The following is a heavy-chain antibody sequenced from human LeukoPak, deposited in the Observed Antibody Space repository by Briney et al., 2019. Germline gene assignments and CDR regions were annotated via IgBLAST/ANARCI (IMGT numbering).Heavy chain of an antibody. V-gene: IGHV1-8*01. J-gene: IGHJ3*02. CDR2: MNPNSGDT. CDR1: GYPFSSYD. Sequence: GASVKVSCKASGYPFSSYDINWVRQATGQGPEWMGWMNPNSGDTGYAQKFQGRVTMTRDTSISTAYMELSSLRSDDTAVYYCARGTIYRSRTTCQDAFDIWGQGTMVTVSS. D-gene: IGHD3-16*02. CDR3: ARGTIYRSRTTCQDAFDI.